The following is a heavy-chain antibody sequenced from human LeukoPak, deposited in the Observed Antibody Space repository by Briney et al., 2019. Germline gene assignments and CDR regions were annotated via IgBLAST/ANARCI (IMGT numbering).Heavy chain of an antibody. J-gene: IGHJ4*02. Sequence: GGSLRLSCAASGFTFSSYAMSWVRQAPGKGLEWVSTISNSGSSTYYADSVKGRFTISRDNAKNSLYLQMNSLRAEDTAVYYCARDGSVVGAPLDWGQGTLVTVSS. CDR2: ISNSGSST. CDR3: ARDGSVVGAPLD. V-gene: IGHV3-23*01. D-gene: IGHD1-26*01. CDR1: GFTFSSYA.